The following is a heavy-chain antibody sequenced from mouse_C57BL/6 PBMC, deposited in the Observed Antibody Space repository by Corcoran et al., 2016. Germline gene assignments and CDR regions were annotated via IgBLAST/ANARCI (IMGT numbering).Heavy chain of an antibody. CDR3: ARFPGYYYGSSYPFDY. V-gene: IGHV1-19*01. D-gene: IGHD1-1*01. J-gene: IGHJ2*01. Sequence: EVQLQQSGPVLVKPGASVKMSCKASGYTFTDYYMNWVKQSHGKSLEWIGVINPYNGGTSYNQKFKGKATLTVDKSSSTAYMELNSLTSEDSAVYYCARFPGYYYGSSYPFDYWGQGTTLTVSS. CDR1: GYTFTDYY. CDR2: INPYNGGT.